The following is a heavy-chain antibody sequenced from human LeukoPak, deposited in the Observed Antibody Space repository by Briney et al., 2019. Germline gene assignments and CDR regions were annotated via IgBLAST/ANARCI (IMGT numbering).Heavy chain of an antibody. V-gene: IGHV4-59*01. CDR3: ARYCSSTSCYASFDS. CDR1: GGSITNSY. D-gene: IGHD2-2*01. Sequence: SETLSLTCTVSGGSITNSYWNWIRQPPGKGLEWIGYIYYGETTNPNPSLKGRVTMSVDTSKNQFSLKLTSVTAADTAIYYCARYCSSTSCYASFDSWGQGTLVTVSS. J-gene: IGHJ4*02. CDR2: IYYGETT.